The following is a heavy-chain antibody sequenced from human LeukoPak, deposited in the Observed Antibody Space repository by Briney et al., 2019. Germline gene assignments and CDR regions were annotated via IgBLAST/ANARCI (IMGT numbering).Heavy chain of an antibody. V-gene: IGHV1-2*02. Sequence: GASVKVSCKASGYTFTGYYMHWVRQAPGQGLEWMGWINPNSGGTNYAQKFQGRVTMTRDTSISTAYMELSRLRSDDTAVYYCARAGGFGSWTPYDYRGQGTLVTVSS. CDR2: INPNSGGT. CDR1: GYTFTGYY. D-gene: IGHD3-10*01. J-gene: IGHJ4*02. CDR3: ARAGGFGSWTPYDY.